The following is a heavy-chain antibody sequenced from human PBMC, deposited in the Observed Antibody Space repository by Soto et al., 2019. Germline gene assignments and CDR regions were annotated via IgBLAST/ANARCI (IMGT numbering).Heavy chain of an antibody. J-gene: IGHJ2*01. CDR2: INDRGSI. D-gene: IGHD3-9*01. CDR3: ARESHDILTGPPWVWYLAL. V-gene: IGHV4-34*01. CDR1: GGSFSGYY. Sequence: QVQLQQWGAGPLRPLETLSLTCGVSGGSFSGYYWAWIRQSPGQGLEWIGEINDRGSINYNPSLKSRVSISVDTSKNSYSLNLRSVTAAHTAVYSCARESHDILTGPPWVWYLALWGRGTLVTVSS.